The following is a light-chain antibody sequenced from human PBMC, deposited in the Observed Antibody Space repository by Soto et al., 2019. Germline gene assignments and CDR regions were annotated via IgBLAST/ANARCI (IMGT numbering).Light chain of an antibody. V-gene: IGLV2-14*01. J-gene: IGLJ2*01. Sequence: QSALTQPASVSGSPGQSITISCTGTSSDVGGYNYVSWYQQHPGKAPKLMIYDVSNRPSGVSYRFSGSKSGNTASLTISGLQAEDEADYYCSSYTSSSTSVVFGGGTKLTV. CDR1: SSDVGGYNY. CDR2: DVS. CDR3: SSYTSSSTSVV.